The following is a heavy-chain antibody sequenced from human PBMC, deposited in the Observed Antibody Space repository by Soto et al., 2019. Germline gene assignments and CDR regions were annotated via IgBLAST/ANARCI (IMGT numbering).Heavy chain of an antibody. CDR1: GGSISSSNW. J-gene: IGHJ6*02. Sequence: SETLSLTCAVSGGSISSSNWWSWVRQPPGKGLEWIGYIYHSGSTNYNPSLKSRVTISVDTSKNQFSLKLSSVTAADTAVYYCARDRYDFWSGYYPGYYYGMDVWGQGTTVTVSS. CDR3: ARDRYDFWSGYYPGYYYGMDV. CDR2: IYHSGST. D-gene: IGHD3-3*01. V-gene: IGHV4-4*02.